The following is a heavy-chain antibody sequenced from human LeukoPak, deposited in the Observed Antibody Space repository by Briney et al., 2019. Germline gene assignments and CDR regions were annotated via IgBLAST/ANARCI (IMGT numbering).Heavy chain of an antibody. CDR2: MNPSDDHT. V-gene: IGHV1-46*01. CDR3: ARVDGASGSHFWDY. D-gene: IGHD3-3*02. J-gene: IGHJ4*02. Sequence: GASVKVACKASGYTFTRHYMHWVRQAPGQGLEWMGIMNPSDDHTIYAQKFKGRVTMTSDTSTTTVYMDLSRLTSDDTAVYYCARVDGASGSHFWDYWGRGTLVTVSS. CDR1: GYTFTRHY.